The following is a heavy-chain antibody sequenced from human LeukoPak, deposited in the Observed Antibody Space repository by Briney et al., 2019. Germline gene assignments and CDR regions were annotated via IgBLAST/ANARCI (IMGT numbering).Heavy chain of an antibody. CDR1: GLTFSSHG. J-gene: IGHJ4*02. V-gene: IGHV3-23*01. Sequence: GGSLRLSCAASGLTFSSHGMHWVRQAPGKGLEWVSGISGSGDSTYYADSVKGRFTISRDNSKNTLYLQMNSLRAEDTAVYYCAKDNSYHYDSSGAYDYWGQGTLVTVSS. CDR2: ISGSGDST. CDR3: AKDNSYHYDSSGAYDY. D-gene: IGHD3-22*01.